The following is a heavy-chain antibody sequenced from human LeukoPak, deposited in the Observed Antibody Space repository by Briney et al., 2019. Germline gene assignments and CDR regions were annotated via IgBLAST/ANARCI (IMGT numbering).Heavy chain of an antibody. Sequence: SETLSLTCTVSGGSISSSNYYWGWIRQPPGKGLEWIGNIFYRGSTYYNPSLKSRVTISVDRSKNQFSLKLSSVTAADTAVYYCARNYYDSSGYYYVLDYWGQGTLVTVSS. D-gene: IGHD3-22*01. CDR1: GGSISSSNYY. J-gene: IGHJ4*02. V-gene: IGHV4-39*07. CDR2: IFYRGST. CDR3: ARNYYDSSGYYYVLDY.